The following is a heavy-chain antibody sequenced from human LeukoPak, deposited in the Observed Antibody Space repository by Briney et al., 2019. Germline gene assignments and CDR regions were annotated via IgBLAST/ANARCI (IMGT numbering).Heavy chain of an antibody. V-gene: IGHV1-69*01. Sequence: SVKVSCKASGGTFSSYAISWVRQAPGQGLEWMRGIIPIFGTANYAQKFQGRVTITADESTSTAYMELSSLRSEDTAVYYCARDRYSSGWSDRYNWFDPWGQGTLVTVSS. J-gene: IGHJ5*02. CDR2: IIPIFGTA. CDR3: ARDRYSSGWSDRYNWFDP. CDR1: GGTFSSYA. D-gene: IGHD6-19*01.